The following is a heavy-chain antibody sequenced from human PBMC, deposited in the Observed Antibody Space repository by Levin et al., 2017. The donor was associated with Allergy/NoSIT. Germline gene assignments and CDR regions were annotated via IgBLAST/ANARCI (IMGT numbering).Heavy chain of an antibody. CDR3: VKGGGVALIWNWFDP. CDR1: GFRFSSYA. J-gene: IGHJ5*02. D-gene: IGHD3-16*01. CDR2: VSGAGSET. Sequence: PGGSLRLSCAASGFRFSSYAIGWVRHVAGQGLEWVSSVSGAGSETDYADSVKGRFIISRDNSRNTVHLQMNRLRVEDTAIYYCVKGGGVALIWNWFDPWGQGTVVTVSS. V-gene: IGHV3-23*01.